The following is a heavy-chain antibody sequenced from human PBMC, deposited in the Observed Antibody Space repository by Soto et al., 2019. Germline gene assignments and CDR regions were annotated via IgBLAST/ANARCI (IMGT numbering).Heavy chain of an antibody. CDR2: INPSGGST. V-gene: IGHV1-46*01. CDR3: ARDDYGDYSYYYYGMDV. Sequence: ASVKVSCKASGYTFTSYYMHWVRQAPGQGLEWMGIINPSGGSTSYAQKFQGRVTMTRDTSTSTVYMELSSLRSEDTAVYYCARDDYGDYSYYYYGMDVWGQGTKVTVSS. D-gene: IGHD4-17*01. CDR1: GYTFTSYY. J-gene: IGHJ6*02.